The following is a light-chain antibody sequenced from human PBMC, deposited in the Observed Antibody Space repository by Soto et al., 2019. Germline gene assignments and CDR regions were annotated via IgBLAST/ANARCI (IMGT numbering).Light chain of an antibody. J-gene: IGKJ1*01. V-gene: IGKV1-9*01. CDR1: QGISSY. CDR3: QHYNSYSGA. CDR2: AAS. Sequence: DIQLTQSPSFLSASVGDRVTITCRASQGISSYLAWYQQKPGKAPKLLIYAASTLQSGVPSRFSGSGSGTEFTLTISSLQPDDFATYYCQHYNSYSGAFGQGTKV.